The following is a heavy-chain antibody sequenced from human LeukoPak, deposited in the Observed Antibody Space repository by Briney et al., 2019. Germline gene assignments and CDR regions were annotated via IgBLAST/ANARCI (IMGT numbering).Heavy chain of an antibody. V-gene: IGHV4-59*01. CDR3: ARGGPPGYYYDYYMDV. CDR1: GGSFSGYY. CDR2: IYYSGST. J-gene: IGHJ6*03. Sequence: SETLSLTCAVYGGSFSGYYWSWIRQTPGEGLEWIGYIYYSGSTNFNPSLKSRVTISVDTSKNQFSLKMSSVTAADTAVYFCARGGPPGYYYDYYMDVWGKGTTVTISS.